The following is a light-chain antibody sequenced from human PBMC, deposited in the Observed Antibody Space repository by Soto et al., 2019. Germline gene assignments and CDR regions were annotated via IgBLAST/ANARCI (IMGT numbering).Light chain of an antibody. CDR3: AAWDYSLNAVV. V-gene: IGLV1-44*01. CDR2: SIN. Sequence: QSVLTQPPSASGTPGQRVTISCSGSTSNIGSNTVNWYQQFPGTAPKLLVYSINQRPSGVPDRFSGSKSGTSASLAISGLHSEDEADYFCAAWDYSLNAVVFGGGTKLTVL. J-gene: IGLJ2*01. CDR1: TSNIGSNT.